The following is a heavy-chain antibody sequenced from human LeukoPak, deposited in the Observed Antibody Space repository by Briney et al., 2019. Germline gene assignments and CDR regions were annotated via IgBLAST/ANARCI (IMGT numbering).Heavy chain of an antibody. J-gene: IGHJ3*02. D-gene: IGHD3-9*01. V-gene: IGHV1-2*02. CDR1: GYTFTGYY. Sequence: GASVKVSCKASGYTFTGYYIHWVRQAPGQGLEWMGWINPDSGGTNYAQKFQSRATMTRDPSISTAYMELSRLRSDDTAVYHCARGGMLTGHHDAFDIWGQGTMVTVSS. CDR2: INPDSGGT. CDR3: ARGGMLTGHHDAFDI.